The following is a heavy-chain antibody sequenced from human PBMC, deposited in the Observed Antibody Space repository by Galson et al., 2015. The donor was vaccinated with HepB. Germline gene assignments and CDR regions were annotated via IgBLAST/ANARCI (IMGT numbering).Heavy chain of an antibody. D-gene: IGHD2-2*01. J-gene: IGHJ4*02. CDR2: ISAYNGNT. CDR1: GYTFTSYG. Sequence: SVKVSCKASGYTFTSYGISWVRQAPGQGLEWMGWISAYNGNTNYAQKLQGRVTMTTDTSTSTAYMELRSLRSDDTAVYYCARTGLWYCSSTSCYSTSSYFDYWAREPWSPSPQ. CDR3: ARTGLWYCSSTSCYSTSSYFDY. V-gene: IGHV1-18*01.